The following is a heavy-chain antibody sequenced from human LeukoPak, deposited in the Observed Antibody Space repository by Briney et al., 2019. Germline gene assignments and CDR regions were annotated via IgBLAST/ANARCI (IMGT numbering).Heavy chain of an antibody. CDR1: GFTFSSYW. J-gene: IGHJ4*02. CDR2: IKQDGSEE. D-gene: IGHD3-10*01. Sequence: GGSLRLSCAASGFTFSSYWMSWVRQAPGMGLAWVATIKQDGSEEYYVDSVKGRFTISRDNTKNSLYLQMNSLRAEDTAMYYCAKPYYYSSGSLKWGQGTLVTVSS. CDR3: AKPYYYSSGSLK. V-gene: IGHV3-7*01.